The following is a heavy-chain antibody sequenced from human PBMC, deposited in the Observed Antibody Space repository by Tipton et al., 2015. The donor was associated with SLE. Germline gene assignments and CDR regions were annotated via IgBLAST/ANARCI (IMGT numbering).Heavy chain of an antibody. D-gene: IGHD3-16*01. CDR1: GFTYSGYA. V-gene: IGHV3-30*02. CDR2: IGADGSNK. Sequence: SLRLSCAASGFTYSGYAMHWVRPAPGKGLEWVAFIGADGSNKDYADYVKGRFTISRDNSKNTLYLQMNRLRVEDTAVYYCAGGTGAYFDHWGQGTLVTVSS. J-gene: IGHJ4*02. CDR3: AGGTGAYFDH.